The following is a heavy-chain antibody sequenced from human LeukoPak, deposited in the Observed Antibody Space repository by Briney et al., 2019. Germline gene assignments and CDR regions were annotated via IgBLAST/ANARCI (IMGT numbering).Heavy chain of an antibody. D-gene: IGHD1-1*01. J-gene: IGHJ6*02. CDR2: ISYDGSNK. CDR1: GFTFSSYG. Sequence: GGSLRLSCAASGFTFSSYGMHWVRQAPGKGLEWVAVISYDGSNKYYADSVKGRFTISRDNSKNTLYLQMNSLRAEDTAVYYCAKDRTGTRYLYYYHGMDVWGQGTTVTVSS. V-gene: IGHV3-30*18. CDR3: AKDRTGTRYLYYYHGMDV.